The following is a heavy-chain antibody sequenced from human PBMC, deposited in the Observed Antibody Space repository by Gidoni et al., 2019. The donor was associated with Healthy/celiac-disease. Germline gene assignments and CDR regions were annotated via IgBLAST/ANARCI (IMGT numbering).Heavy chain of an antibody. CDR1: GGSISSGGYY. CDR2: ISYSGST. Sequence: QVQLQESGPGLVKPSQTLSLTSTVSGGSISSGGYYWSWSRQPPGKGLEWIGYISYSGSTYYNPSLKSRVTISVDTSKNQFSLKLSSVTAADTAVYYCARGGRVAATQRNYYGMYVWGQGTTVTVSS. V-gene: IGHV4-31*03. CDR3: ARGGRVAATQRNYYGMYV. J-gene: IGHJ6*02. D-gene: IGHD2-15*01.